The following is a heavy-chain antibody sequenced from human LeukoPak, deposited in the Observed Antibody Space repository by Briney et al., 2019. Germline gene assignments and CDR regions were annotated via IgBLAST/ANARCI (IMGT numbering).Heavy chain of an antibody. CDR1: GGSISSSSYY. J-gene: IGHJ4*02. V-gene: IGHV4-31*03. CDR3: ARVPPSTVTHFDY. CDR2: IYYSGST. D-gene: IGHD4-17*01. Sequence: SSETLSLTCTVSGGSISSSSYYWSWIRQHPGKGLEWIGYIYYSGSTYYNPSLKSRVTISVDTSKNQFSLKLSSVTAADTAVYYCARVPPSTVTHFDYWGQGTLVTVSS.